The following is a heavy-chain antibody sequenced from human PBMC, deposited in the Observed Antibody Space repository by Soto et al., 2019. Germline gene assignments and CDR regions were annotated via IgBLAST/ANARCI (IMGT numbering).Heavy chain of an antibody. CDR2: IYYSGST. CDR3: ARHPLITGIFDY. J-gene: IGHJ4*02. Sequence: SETLSLTCTVSGGSISSYYWSWIRQPPGKGLEWIGYIYYSGSTNYNPSLKSRVTISVDTSKNQFSLKLSSVTAADTAVYYCARHPLITGIFDYWGQGTLVTVSS. CDR1: GGSISSYY. D-gene: IGHD1-20*01. V-gene: IGHV4-59*08.